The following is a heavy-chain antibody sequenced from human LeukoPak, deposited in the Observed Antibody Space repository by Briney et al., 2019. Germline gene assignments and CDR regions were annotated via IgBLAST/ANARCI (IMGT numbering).Heavy chain of an antibody. CDR2: INPNSGGT. CDR3: ARDPLGLGYCSGGSCYSSWFDP. D-gene: IGHD2-15*01. J-gene: IGHJ5*02. Sequence: ASVKVSCKASGYTFTGYYMHWVRQAPGQGLEWMGWINPNSGGTNYAQKFQGRVTMTRDTSISTAYMGLSRLRSDDTAVYYCARDPLGLGYCSGGSCYSSWFDPWGQGTLVTVSS. V-gene: IGHV1-2*02. CDR1: GYTFTGYY.